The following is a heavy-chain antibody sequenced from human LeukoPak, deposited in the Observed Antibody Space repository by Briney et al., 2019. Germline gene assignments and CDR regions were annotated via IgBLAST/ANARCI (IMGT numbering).Heavy chain of an antibody. V-gene: IGHV4-39*07. Sequence: SETLSLTCSVSGDSISLSFYYWGWIRQPPGKALEWIGSVYYSGTTSYNPSLKSRVTISVDMSKNQFSLKLSSVTAADTAVYYCARVLGGLDYYDSSGYYGLGAFDIWGQGTMVTVSS. J-gene: IGHJ3*02. CDR1: GDSISLSFYY. CDR3: ARVLGGLDYYDSSGYYGLGAFDI. CDR2: VYYSGTT. D-gene: IGHD3-22*01.